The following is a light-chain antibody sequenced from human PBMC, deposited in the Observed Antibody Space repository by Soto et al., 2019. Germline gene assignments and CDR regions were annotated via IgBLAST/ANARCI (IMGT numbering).Light chain of an antibody. CDR2: DVT. Sequence: QSVLTQPASVSGSPGQSITISCTGTSSDVGGYNYVSWYQQQPGKAHKFMIYDVTNRPSGVSNRLSGSKSGNTASLTISGLQAEDEADYYCCSYTTSNTRQIVFGTGTKSPS. CDR3: CSYTTSNTRQIV. V-gene: IGLV2-14*01. CDR1: SSDVGGYNY. J-gene: IGLJ1*01.